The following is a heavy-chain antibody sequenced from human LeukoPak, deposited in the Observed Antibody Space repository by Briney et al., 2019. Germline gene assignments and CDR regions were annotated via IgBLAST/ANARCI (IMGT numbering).Heavy chain of an antibody. CDR1: GFTFGDYA. Sequence: GGPLRLSCTASGFTFGDYAMSWVRQAPGKGLEWVGFIRSKAYGGTTEYAASVKGRFTISRDDSKSIAYLQMNSLKTEDTAVYYCTRGDEGYSSSIDYWGQGTLVTVSS. V-gene: IGHV3-49*04. CDR2: IRSKAYGGTT. J-gene: IGHJ4*02. CDR3: TRGDEGYSSSIDY. D-gene: IGHD6-13*01.